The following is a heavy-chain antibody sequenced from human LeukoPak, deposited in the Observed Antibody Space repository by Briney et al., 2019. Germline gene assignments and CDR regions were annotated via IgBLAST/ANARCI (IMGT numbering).Heavy chain of an antibody. CDR1: GFTFSSYG. Sequence: GRSLRLSCAASGFTFSSYGMHWVRQAPGKGLEWVAVISYDGSNKYYADSVKGRFTISRDNSKNTLYLQMNSLRAEDTAVYYCAKDRSPIVVVSNYGMDVWGQGTTVTVSS. CDR3: AKDRSPIVVVSNYGMDV. D-gene: IGHD2-21*01. CDR2: ISYDGSNK. J-gene: IGHJ6*02. V-gene: IGHV3-30*18.